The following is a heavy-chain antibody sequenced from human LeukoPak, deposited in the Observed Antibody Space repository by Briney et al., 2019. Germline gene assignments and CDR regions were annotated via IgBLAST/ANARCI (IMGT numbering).Heavy chain of an antibody. CDR1: GYTFIEYY. V-gene: IGHV1-18*01. D-gene: IGHD1-26*01. CDR2: IDPSTGGT. J-gene: IGHJ4*02. CDR3: ARGVSGSYYRASEIFGY. Sequence: ASVKVSCKTSGYTFIEYYIYWVRQAPGQGLEWMGWIDPSTGGTNYAQMLQGTVTMTTDTSTSTAYMELRSLRSDDTAVYYCARGVSGSYYRASEIFGYWGQGTLVTVSS.